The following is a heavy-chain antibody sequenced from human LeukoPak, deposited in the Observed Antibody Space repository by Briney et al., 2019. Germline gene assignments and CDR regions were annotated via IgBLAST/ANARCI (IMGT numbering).Heavy chain of an antibody. Sequence: GGSLRPSCATPGFIFSSYLMKWARQAPGKGLEWVASINHNGNVNYYVDSVKGRFTISRDNAKNSLYLQMSNLRAEDTAVYFCARGGGLDVWGQGATVTVSS. J-gene: IGHJ6*02. D-gene: IGHD3-16*01. V-gene: IGHV3-7*03. CDR1: GFIFSSYL. CDR2: INHNGNVN. CDR3: ARGGGLDV.